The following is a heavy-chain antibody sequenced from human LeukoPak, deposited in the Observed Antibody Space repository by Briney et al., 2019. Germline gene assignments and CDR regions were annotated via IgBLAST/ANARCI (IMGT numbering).Heavy chain of an antibody. CDR3: ARDSRYYYGSGSYYSYYSYGRDV. J-gene: IGHJ6*02. CDR2: IYYSGST. V-gene: IGHV4-59*01. Sequence: SETLSLTCTVSGGSISSYYWSWIRQPPGKGLEWIGYIYYSGSTNYNPSLKSRVTISVDTSKNQFSLKLSSVTAADTAVYYCARDSRYYYGSGSYYSYYSYGRDVWGQGTRVTVSS. CDR1: GGSISSYY. D-gene: IGHD3-10*01.